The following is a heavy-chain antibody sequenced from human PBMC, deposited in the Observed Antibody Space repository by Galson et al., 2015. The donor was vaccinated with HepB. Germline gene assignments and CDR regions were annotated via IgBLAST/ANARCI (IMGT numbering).Heavy chain of an antibody. D-gene: IGHD2-15*01. CDR1: GYTFTGYY. J-gene: IGHJ6*03. CDR3: ARVITTVVAAARGYYYYYMDV. Sequence: SVKVSCKASGYTFTGYYMHWVRQAPGQGLEWMGRINPNSGGTNYAQKFQGRVTMTRDTSISTAYMELSRLRSDDTAVYYCARVITTVVAAARGYYYYYMDVWGKGTTVTVSS. V-gene: IGHV1-2*06. CDR2: INPNSGGT.